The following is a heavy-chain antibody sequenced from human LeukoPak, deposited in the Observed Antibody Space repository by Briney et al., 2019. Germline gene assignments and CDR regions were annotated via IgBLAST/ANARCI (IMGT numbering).Heavy chain of an antibody. J-gene: IGHJ6*03. CDR2: ISAYNGNT. Sequence: ASVKVSCKASGYTFTSYGISWVRQAPGQGLECMGWISAYNGNTNYAQKLQGRVTMTTDTSTSTAYMELRSLRSDDTAVYYCARDSPYCSSTSCYLQTYYYYYMDVWGKGTTVTVSS. CDR3: ARDSPYCSSTSCYLQTYYYYYMDV. D-gene: IGHD2-2*01. CDR1: GYTFTSYG. V-gene: IGHV1-18*01.